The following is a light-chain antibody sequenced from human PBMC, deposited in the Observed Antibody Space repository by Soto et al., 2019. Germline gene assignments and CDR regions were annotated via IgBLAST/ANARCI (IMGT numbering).Light chain of an antibody. Sequence: QSALTQPASVSGSPGQSITISCSGTSSDVGGYNYVSWYQQNPGKAPKVMIYDVSSRPSGVSDRFSGSKSGNTASLIISGLQAEDEGDYYCSSYTGSRTLIFGGGTKVTVL. CDR1: SSDVGGYNY. V-gene: IGLV2-14*01. J-gene: IGLJ2*01. CDR3: SSYTGSRTLI. CDR2: DVS.